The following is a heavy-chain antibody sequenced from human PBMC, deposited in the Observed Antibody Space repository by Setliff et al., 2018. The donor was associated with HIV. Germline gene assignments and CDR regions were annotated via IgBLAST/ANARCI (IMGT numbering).Heavy chain of an antibody. D-gene: IGHD5-12*01. Sequence: PSETLSLTCTVSGGSISSYYWSWIRQPPGKGLEWIGYIYYSGSTNYNPSLKSRVTISVDTSKNQLSLKLSSVTAADTAVYYCGRDGDGYNYNYYYGMDVWGQGTTVTVSS. CDR1: GGSISSYY. CDR3: GRDGDGYNYNYYYGMDV. CDR2: IYYSGST. V-gene: IGHV4-59*12. J-gene: IGHJ6*02.